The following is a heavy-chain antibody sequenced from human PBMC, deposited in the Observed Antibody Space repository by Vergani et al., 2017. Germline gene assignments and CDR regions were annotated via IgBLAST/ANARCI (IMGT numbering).Heavy chain of an antibody. CDR2: LSGSGEST. CDR1: GFTFSNYA. D-gene: IGHD3/OR15-3a*01. J-gene: IGHJ6*03. CDR3: AKSGGLDWLLPYYYYMDV. V-gene: IGHV3-23*01. Sequence: EVHLLESGGGLVQPGGSLRLSCAASGFTFSNYAMTWVRQAPGKGLEWVSTLSGSGESTYFTDSVKGRFTVSRDNAKSTVYPQMNDLSAEDTAVYFCAKSGGLDWLLPYYYYMDVWGKGTTVTVSS.